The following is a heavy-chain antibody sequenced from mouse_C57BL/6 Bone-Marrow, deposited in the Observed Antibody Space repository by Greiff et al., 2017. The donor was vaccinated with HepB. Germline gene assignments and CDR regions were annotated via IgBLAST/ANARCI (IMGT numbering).Heavy chain of an antibody. CDR2: IWRGGST. V-gene: IGHV2-5*01. CDR1: GFSLTSYG. D-gene: IGHD2-4*01. Sequence: QVQLKESGPGLVQPSQSLSITCTVSGFSLTSYGVHWVRQSPGKGLEWLGVIWRGGSTDYNAAFMSSLSITKDNSKSQVFFTMNSLQADDTAIYYCAKSYDDYDDGLYYAMDYWGQGTSVTDSS. J-gene: IGHJ4*01. CDR3: AKSYDDYDDGLYYAMDY.